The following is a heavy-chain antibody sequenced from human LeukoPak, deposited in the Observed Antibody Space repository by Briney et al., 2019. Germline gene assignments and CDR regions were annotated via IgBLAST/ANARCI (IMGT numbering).Heavy chain of an antibody. CDR2: IKSRVHGGTP. CDR3: AKEEWFDP. CDR1: GFTFSSYA. V-gene: IGHV3-15*01. Sequence: GGSLRLSCAASGFTFSSYAMSWVRQVPGKGPEWIGLIKSRVHGGTPDHSAPVKGRFTISRDDSENTLYLQMNSLRAEDTAVYYCAKEEWFDPWGQGTLVTVSS. J-gene: IGHJ5*02.